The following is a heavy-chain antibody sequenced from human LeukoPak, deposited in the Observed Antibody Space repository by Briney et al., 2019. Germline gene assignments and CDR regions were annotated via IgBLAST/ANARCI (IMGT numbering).Heavy chain of an antibody. Sequence: ASVTVSCTASGYTFTSYDINWVRQATGQGLEWMGWMNPNSGNTGYAQKFQGRVTMTRNTSISTAYMELSILRSEDTAVYYCARVPSRYSSSWYYNRFDPWGQGTLVTVSS. CDR2: MNPNSGNT. J-gene: IGHJ5*02. CDR1: GYTFTSYD. V-gene: IGHV1-8*01. D-gene: IGHD6-13*01. CDR3: ARVPSRYSSSWYYNRFDP.